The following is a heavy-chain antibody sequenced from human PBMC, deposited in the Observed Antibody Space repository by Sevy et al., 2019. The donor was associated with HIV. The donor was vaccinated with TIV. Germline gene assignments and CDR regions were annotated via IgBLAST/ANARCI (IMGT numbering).Heavy chain of an antibody. V-gene: IGHV3-21*01. CDR1: GFTFSSYS. J-gene: IGHJ6*02. D-gene: IGHD2-8*01. CDR3: ARISCTNGVCFQGYYYYAMDV. CDR2: ISTSSSYI. Sequence: GGSLRLSCAASGFTFSSYSMNWVRQAPGKGLEWVSSISTSSSYIYYADSVKGRFTISRDNAKNSLYLKMNSLRAEDTAVYYCARISCTNGVCFQGYYYYAMDVWGQGTTVTVSS.